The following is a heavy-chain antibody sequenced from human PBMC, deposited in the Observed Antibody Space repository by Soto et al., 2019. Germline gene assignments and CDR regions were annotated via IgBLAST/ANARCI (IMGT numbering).Heavy chain of an antibody. CDR1: GFTFSLYS. CDR2: ISSVSSYI. Sequence: PGGSLRLSCAASGFTFSLYSMNWVRQAPGKGLEWVSSISSVSSYIDYADSVKGRFTISRDNAENSVYLQMNSLRAEDTAVYYCARERIKGMDAWGQGTTVTVSS. CDR3: ARERIKGMDA. V-gene: IGHV3-21*06. J-gene: IGHJ6*02.